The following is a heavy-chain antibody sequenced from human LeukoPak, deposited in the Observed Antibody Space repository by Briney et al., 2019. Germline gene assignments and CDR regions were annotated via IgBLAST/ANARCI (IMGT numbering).Heavy chain of an antibody. J-gene: IGHJ4*02. CDR2: INPSGGST. D-gene: IGHD6-19*01. CDR1: GYTFTSYY. V-gene: IGHV1-46*01. CDR3: ARVSPKGSSGWGTLDFDY. Sequence: ASVKVSCKASGYTFTSYYMHWVRQAPGQGLEWMGIINPSGGSTSYAQKFQGRVTMTRDMSTSTVYMELSSLRSEDTAVYYCARVSPKGSSGWGTLDFDYWGQGTLVTVSS.